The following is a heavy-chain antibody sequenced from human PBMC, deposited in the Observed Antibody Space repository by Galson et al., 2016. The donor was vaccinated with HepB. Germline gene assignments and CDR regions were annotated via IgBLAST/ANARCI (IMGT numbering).Heavy chain of an antibody. D-gene: IGHD3-22*01. CDR2: IFHSGTT. CDR1: GGSISGGTYY. J-gene: IGHJ4*02. Sequence: GGSISGGTYYWTWIRQPPGRGLEWIGSIFHSGTTYYNPSLKSRVTISVDTPKNQFSLRLSSVTAADTAVYYCARDAYDTQLWGQGTLVTVSS. V-gene: IGHV4-39*07. CDR3: ARDAYDTQL.